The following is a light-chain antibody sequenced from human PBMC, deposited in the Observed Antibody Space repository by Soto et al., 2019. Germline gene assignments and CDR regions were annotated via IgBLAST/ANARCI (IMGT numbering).Light chain of an antibody. CDR3: QQRSNWPLLFT. CDR2: DAS. CDR1: QSVSSY. V-gene: IGKV3-11*01. J-gene: IGKJ3*01. Sequence: EIVLTQSPATLSLSPGERATLSCRASQSVSSYLAWYQQKPGQAPRLLIYDASNRATGIPARFSGSGSGTEFTLSISSLEPEDFAVYYCQQRSNWPLLFTFGPGTKVDIK.